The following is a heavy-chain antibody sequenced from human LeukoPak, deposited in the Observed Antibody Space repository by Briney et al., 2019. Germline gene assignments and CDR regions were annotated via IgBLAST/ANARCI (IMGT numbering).Heavy chain of an antibody. Sequence: GGSLRLSCAASGFTFSTTYMSWVRQAPGKGLEWVSLIYVDGRTYYADSVKGRFTISRDNSKNTLYLQVNSLRAEDTAVYYCARRGDGGRSFDYWGQGTLVTVSS. CDR2: IYVDGRT. V-gene: IGHV3-53*01. CDR3: ARRGDGGRSFDY. J-gene: IGHJ4*02. CDR1: GFTFSTTY. D-gene: IGHD4-23*01.